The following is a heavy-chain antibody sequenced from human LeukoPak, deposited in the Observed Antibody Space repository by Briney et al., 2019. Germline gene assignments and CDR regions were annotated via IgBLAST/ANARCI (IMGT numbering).Heavy chain of an antibody. CDR2: IYYSGST. D-gene: IGHD3-16*01. Sequence: PSETLSLTCTVSGGSISSGDYYWSRIRQPPGKGLEWIGYIYYSGSTYYNPSLKSRVTISVDTSKNQFSLKLSSVTAADTAVYYCARVAYIGDWFDPWGQGTLVTVSS. CDR3: ARVAYIGDWFDP. J-gene: IGHJ5*02. CDR1: GGSISSGDYY. V-gene: IGHV4-30-4*08.